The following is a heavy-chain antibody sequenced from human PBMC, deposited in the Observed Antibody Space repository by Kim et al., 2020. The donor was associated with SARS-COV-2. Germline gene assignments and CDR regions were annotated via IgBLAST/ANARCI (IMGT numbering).Heavy chain of an antibody. Sequence: ASVKVSCKAPGYTFTSYGISWVRQAPGQGLEWMGWISAYNGNTNYAQKLQGRVTMTTDTSTSTAYMELRSLRSDDTAVYYCARRPYDFWSVSGMDVWGQGTTVTVSS. J-gene: IGHJ6*02. V-gene: IGHV1-18*01. CDR1: GYTFTSYG. CDR2: ISAYNGNT. D-gene: IGHD3-3*01. CDR3: ARRPYDFWSVSGMDV.